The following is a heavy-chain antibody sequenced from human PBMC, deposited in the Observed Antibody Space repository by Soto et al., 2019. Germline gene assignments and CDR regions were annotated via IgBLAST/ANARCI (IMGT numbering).Heavy chain of an antibody. V-gene: IGHV4-39*01. J-gene: IGHJ4*02. CDR2: VYYSGST. D-gene: IGHD3-9*01. CDR1: CASVSRSSYY. CDR3: GRLEGLATISYYFDY. Sequence: SETLSLTCTVSCASVSRSSYYCGWVRQPPGKGLEWIGSVYYSGSTYYNPSLESRVTISVDKSKNQFSLKLMSLSAADTAVYYCGRLEGLATISYYFDYWGQGALVTVSS.